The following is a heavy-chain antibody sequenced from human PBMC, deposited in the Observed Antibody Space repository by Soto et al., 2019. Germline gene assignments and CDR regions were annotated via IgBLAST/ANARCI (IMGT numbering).Heavy chain of an antibody. CDR2: ISAYNGNT. CDR3: ARDLSGIVLAGTFRANWNYY. Sequence: ASVKVSCKASGYTFTSYGISWVRQAPGQGLEWMGWISAYNGNTNYAQKLQGRVTMTTDTSTSTAYMELRSLRSDDTAVYYCARDLSGIVLAGTFRANWNYYWGQGTPVPVSA. V-gene: IGHV1-18*01. CDR1: GYTFTSYG. J-gene: IGHJ4*02. D-gene: IGHD6-19*01.